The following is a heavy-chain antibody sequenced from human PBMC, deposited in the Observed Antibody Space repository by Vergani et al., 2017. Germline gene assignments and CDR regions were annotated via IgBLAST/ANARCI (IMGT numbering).Heavy chain of an antibody. D-gene: IGHD5-24*01. V-gene: IGHV4-4*07. CDR1: GFTFIMHA. CDR3: ARDQWDDDGPRGWFAP. Sequence: VQLLESGGDLVQPGGSLRLSCAASGFTFIMHAMSWIRQPAGKGLEWLGRVHTDGTAYYNPSLRTRVRLSADLSQSQFSLKMTSLTAADTAVYFCARDQWDDDGPRGWFAPWGQGILVTVSS. CDR2: VHTDGTA. J-gene: IGHJ5*02.